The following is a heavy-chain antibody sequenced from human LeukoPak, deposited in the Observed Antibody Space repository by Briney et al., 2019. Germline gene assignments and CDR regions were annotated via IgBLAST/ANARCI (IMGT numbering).Heavy chain of an antibody. CDR2: ISISGGTT. CDR1: AFAFSNHA. D-gene: IGHD4-17*01. Sequence: PGGSLRLSCTASAFAFSNHAMSWVRQAPGKGLGWVSSISISGGTTYYADSVKGRFTISRENSKSTLYPQMNNLRADDTAVYYCANEIRPNDYWGQGTLVTVSS. CDR3: ANEIRPNDY. V-gene: IGHV3-23*01. J-gene: IGHJ4*02.